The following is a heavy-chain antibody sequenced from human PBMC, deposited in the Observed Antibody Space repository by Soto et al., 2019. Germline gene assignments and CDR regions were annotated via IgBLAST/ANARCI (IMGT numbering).Heavy chain of an antibody. V-gene: IGHV1-69*01. CDR1: GGTFSSYA. D-gene: IGHD5-12*01. J-gene: IGHJ4*02. CDR2: IIPIFGTA. CDR3: ARVMSRDGYNYGHFDY. Sequence: QVQLVQSGAEVKKPGSSVKVSCKASGGTFSSYAISWVRQAPGQGLEWMGGIIPIFGTANSAQKFQGRVTITADESTSTAYMEMRRLRSEDTAVYYCARVMSRDGYNYGHFDYWGQGTLVTVSS.